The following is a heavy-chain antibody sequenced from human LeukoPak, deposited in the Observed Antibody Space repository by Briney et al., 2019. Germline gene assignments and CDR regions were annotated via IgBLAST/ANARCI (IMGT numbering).Heavy chain of an antibody. D-gene: IGHD3-3*01. CDR1: GYTLTSYG. CDR3: ARNPFFGVVILYYSDY. J-gene: IGHJ4*02. V-gene: IGHV1-18*01. CDR2: INPYSRNT. Sequence: EASVKVSCKASGYTLTSYGISWVRQAPGQGLEWMGWINPYSRNTNYAQKFLGRVTMTTDTSSSTAYMELRSLRSDDTAVYYCARNPFFGVVILYYSDYWGQGTLVTVSS.